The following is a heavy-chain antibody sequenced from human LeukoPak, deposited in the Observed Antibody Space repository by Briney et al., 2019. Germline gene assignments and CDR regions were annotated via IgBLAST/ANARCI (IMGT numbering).Heavy chain of an antibody. D-gene: IGHD1-1*01. V-gene: IGHV1-69*13. Sequence: ASVKVSCEASGGTFSSYAVSWVRQAPGQGLEWMGGIIPIFGTANYAQKFQGRVTITADESTSTAYMELSSLRSEDTAVYYCARVSPTIGTTFDYWGQGTLVTVSS. CDR1: GGTFSSYA. J-gene: IGHJ4*02. CDR2: IIPIFGTA. CDR3: ARVSPTIGTTFDY.